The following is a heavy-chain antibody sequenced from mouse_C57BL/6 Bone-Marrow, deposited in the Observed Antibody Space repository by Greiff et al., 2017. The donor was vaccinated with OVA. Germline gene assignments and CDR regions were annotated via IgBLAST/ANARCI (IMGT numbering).Heavy chain of an antibody. CDR2: ISSGGDYI. CDR1: GFTFSSYA. CDR3: TRLLDAMDY. J-gene: IGHJ4*01. V-gene: IGHV5-9-1*02. D-gene: IGHD2-1*01. Sequence: EVMLVESGAGLVKPGGSLKLSCAASGFTFSSYAMSWVRQTPEKRLEWVAYISSGGDYIYYADTVKDRFTISRDNARNTLYLQMSSLKSEDTATYYCTRLLDAMDYWGQGTSVTVSS.